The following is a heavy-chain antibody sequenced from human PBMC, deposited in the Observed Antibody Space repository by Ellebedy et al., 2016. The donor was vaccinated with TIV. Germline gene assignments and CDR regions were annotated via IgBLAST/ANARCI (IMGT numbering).Heavy chain of an antibody. D-gene: IGHD6-19*01. J-gene: IGHJ2*01. CDR1: GYIFTDYW. Sequence: GESLKISCAASGYIFTDYWITWVRQMPGKGLEWMGKIDLLASTSDYSPSFQGHVTISADRSINTAYLQWSSLKASDSAMYYCARHALGISGWWYFDLWGRGTLVTVSS. CDR2: IDLLASTS. V-gene: IGHV5-10-1*01. CDR3: ARHALGISGWWYFDL.